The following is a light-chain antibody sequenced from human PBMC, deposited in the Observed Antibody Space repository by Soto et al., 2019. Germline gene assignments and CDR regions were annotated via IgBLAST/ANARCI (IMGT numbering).Light chain of an antibody. CDR3: HQRSIWPFT. J-gene: IGKJ3*01. Sequence: EIVLTQSPATLSLSPGERATLSCRASQSISSYLAWYQQKTDQAPRLLIYDASNRATGIPARFSGSGSGTDFTLTISSLEPEDFAVYYGHQRSIWPFTFGPGTKVDIK. CDR2: DAS. V-gene: IGKV3-11*01. CDR1: QSISSY.